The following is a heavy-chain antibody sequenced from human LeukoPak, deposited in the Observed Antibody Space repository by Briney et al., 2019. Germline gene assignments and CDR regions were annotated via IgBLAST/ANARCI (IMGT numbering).Heavy chain of an antibody. CDR3: AKGAAAGLVDWFDP. V-gene: IGHV3-23*01. CDR2: ITGRGDET. Sequence: GGSLRLSCAASGFIFSNYALMWVRQAPGKGLEWVSSITGRGDETSYADSVKGRFSLSRDNSKNMLYLQMYSLGAEDTAIYYCAKGAAAGLVDWFDPWGQGTLVTVSS. D-gene: IGHD6-13*01. CDR1: GFIFSNYA. J-gene: IGHJ5*02.